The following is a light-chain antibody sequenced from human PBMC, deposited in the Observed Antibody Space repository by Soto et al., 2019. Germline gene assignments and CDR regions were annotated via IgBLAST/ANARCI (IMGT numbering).Light chain of an antibody. Sequence: DIQMTQSPSSLSASVGDRVTITCRAIQSISSYLNWYQQKPGKAPKLLIYAASSLQSGVPSRFSGSGSGTDFTLTISSLQPEDFATYYCQQSHGRITFGQGTRLEIK. CDR3: QQSHGRIT. CDR2: AAS. V-gene: IGKV1-39*01. CDR1: QSISSY. J-gene: IGKJ5*01.